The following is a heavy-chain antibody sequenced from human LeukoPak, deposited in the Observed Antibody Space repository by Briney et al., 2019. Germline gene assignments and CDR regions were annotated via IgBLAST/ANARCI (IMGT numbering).Heavy chain of an antibody. D-gene: IGHD2-2*01. V-gene: IGHV3-23*01. CDR1: GGSISSYY. CDR2: ISGSGGST. J-gene: IGHJ5*02. CDR3: AKDWGRRYCSSTSCQTVPNWFDP. Sequence: PSETLSLTCTVSGGSISSYYWSWVRQAPGKGLEWVSAISGSGGSTYYADSVKGRFTISRDNSKNTLYLQMNSLRAEDTAVYYCAKDWGRRYCSSTSCQTVPNWFDPWGQGTLVTVSS.